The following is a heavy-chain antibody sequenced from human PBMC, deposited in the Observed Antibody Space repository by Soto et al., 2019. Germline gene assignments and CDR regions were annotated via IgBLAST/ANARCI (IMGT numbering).Heavy chain of an antibody. Sequence: PGGSLRLSCAASGFTFSDYAMHWVRQAPGKGLEWVAVIGSDGINKYYTDSVKGRFTISRDNSKNTMFLQMISLRGEDTAVYYCSRGSGDPPRALDYWGQGTLVTVSS. V-gene: IGHV3-30-3*01. CDR2: IGSDGINK. J-gene: IGHJ4*02. D-gene: IGHD4-17*01. CDR3: SRGSGDPPRALDY. CDR1: GFTFSDYA.